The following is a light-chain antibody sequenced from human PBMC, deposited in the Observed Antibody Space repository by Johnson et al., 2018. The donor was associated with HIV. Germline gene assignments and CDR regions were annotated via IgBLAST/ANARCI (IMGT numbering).Light chain of an antibody. V-gene: IGLV1-51*01. CDR1: SSNIGNNF. CDR3: GTWDSSLRTGF. J-gene: IGLJ1*01. Sequence: QSVLTQPPSVSAAPGQRVTRSYSGSSSNIGNNFVSWFRQLPLRAPKVLIYDNNKRPSGIPDRFSGSKSGTSATLGITGLQTGDEADYYCGTWDSSLRTGFVGTGTKVTVL. CDR2: DNN.